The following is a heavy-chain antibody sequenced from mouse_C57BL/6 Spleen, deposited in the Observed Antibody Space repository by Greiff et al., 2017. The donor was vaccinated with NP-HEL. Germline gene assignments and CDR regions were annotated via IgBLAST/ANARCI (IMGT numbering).Heavy chain of an antibody. J-gene: IGHJ1*03. CDR2: INPYNGGT. V-gene: IGHV1-19*01. D-gene: IGHD1-1*01. CDR1: GYTFTDYY. CDR3: ARRAYGSSYDWYFDV. Sequence: VQLQQSGPVLVKPGASVKMSCKASGYTFTDYYMNWVKQSHGKSLEWIGVINPYNGGTSYNQKFKGKATLTVDKSSSTAYMELNSLTSEDSAVYYCARRAYGSSYDWYFDVWGTGTTVTVSS.